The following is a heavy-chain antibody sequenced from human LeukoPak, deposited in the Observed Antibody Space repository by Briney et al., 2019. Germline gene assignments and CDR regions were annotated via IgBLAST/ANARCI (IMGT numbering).Heavy chain of an antibody. V-gene: IGHV1-46*01. CDR3: AGATVTGPYYFDY. CDR1: GYTFTSYY. CDR2: INPSGGST. D-gene: IGHD4-17*01. Sequence: ASVKVSCKASGYTFTSYYMDWVRQAPGQGLEWMGIINPSGGSTSYAQKFQGRVTMTRDTSTSTVYMELSSLRSEDTAVYYCAGATVTGPYYFDYWGQGTLVTVSS. J-gene: IGHJ4*02.